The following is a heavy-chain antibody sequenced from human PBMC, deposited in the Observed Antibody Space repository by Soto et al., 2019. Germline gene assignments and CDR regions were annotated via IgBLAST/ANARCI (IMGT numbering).Heavy chain of an antibody. J-gene: IGHJ1*01. Sequence: GSLRLSCAASGFTFSRHGMHWVRQAPGKGLEWVAVISYDGSNRYYVDSVKGRFTVSRDNSKNTLYLQLNSLTADDTAVYYCARGTEAMTSSGWLDQWGQGTLVTVSS. CDR1: GFTFSRHG. V-gene: IGHV3-30*03. CDR3: ARGTEAMTSSGWLDQ. D-gene: IGHD6-19*01. CDR2: ISYDGSNR.